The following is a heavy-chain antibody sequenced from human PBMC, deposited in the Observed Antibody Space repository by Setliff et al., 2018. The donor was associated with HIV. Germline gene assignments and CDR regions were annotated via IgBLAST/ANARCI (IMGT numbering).Heavy chain of an antibody. CDR2: IETTGTV. V-gene: IGHV4-4*08. CDR3: ARVPSAGVRGRPDLYHWFDP. D-gene: IGHD3-3*01. J-gene: IGHJ5*02. CDR1: GASIRSQF. Sequence: SETLSLTCNLSGASIRSQFWTWIRQTPGTGLEWIASIETTGTVNYSPSLTSRVSISLDPSRSQFSLTLRSVTAADTAVYYCARVPSAGVRGRPDLYHWFDPWGQGTLVTVS.